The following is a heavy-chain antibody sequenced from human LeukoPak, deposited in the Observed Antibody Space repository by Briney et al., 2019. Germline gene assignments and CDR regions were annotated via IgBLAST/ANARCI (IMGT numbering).Heavy chain of an antibody. Sequence: ASVKVSCKASGYTFTSYDINWVRQATGQGLEWMGWMNPNSGNTGYAQKFQGRVTMTRNTSISTAYMELSSLGSEDTAVYYCARGRLNNYYYYGMDVWGQGTTVTVSS. CDR1: GYTFTSYD. D-gene: IGHD3-16*01. CDR3: ARGRLNNYYYYGMDV. CDR2: MNPNSGNT. V-gene: IGHV1-8*01. J-gene: IGHJ6*02.